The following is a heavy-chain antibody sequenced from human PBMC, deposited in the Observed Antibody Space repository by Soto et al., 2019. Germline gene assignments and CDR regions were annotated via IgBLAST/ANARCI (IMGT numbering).Heavy chain of an antibody. Sequence: GGSLRLSCAASGFTFSNAWMSWVRQAPGKGLEWVGRIKSKTDGGTTDYAAPVKGRFTISRDDSKNTLYLQMNSLKTEDTAVYYCTTGGYQWELMAHYYMDVWGKGTTVTVSS. V-gene: IGHV3-15*01. CDR1: GFTFSNAW. J-gene: IGHJ6*03. CDR3: TTGGYQWELMAHYYMDV. D-gene: IGHD1-26*01. CDR2: IKSKTDGGTT.